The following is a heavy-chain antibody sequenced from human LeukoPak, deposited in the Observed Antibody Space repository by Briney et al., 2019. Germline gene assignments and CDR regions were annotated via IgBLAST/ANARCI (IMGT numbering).Heavy chain of an antibody. J-gene: IGHJ4*02. V-gene: IGHV3-7*01. D-gene: IGHD5-18*01. CDR1: GFTFSNYY. CDR3: ARDSLDTAMEIGY. CDR2: IKQDGSER. Sequence: PGGSLRLSCAASGFTFSNYYMSWVRRAPGKGLEWVANIKQDGSERFYGDSVTGRFTISRDNAKNSLYLQMNSLRAEDTAVYYCARDSLDTAMEIGYWGQGTLVTVSS.